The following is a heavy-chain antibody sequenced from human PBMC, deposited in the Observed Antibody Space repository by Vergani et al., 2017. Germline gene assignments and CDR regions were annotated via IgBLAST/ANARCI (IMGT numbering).Heavy chain of an antibody. D-gene: IGHD3-22*01. CDR1: GYSLTELT. CDR3: AIVTDYDDSSGYYLDY. J-gene: IGHJ4*02. Sequence: QVPLVQSGSEVRKPGASVKVPCQVSGYSLTELTIHWVRQAPGKGLEWMGGFHPEHGEVTFAHHIQGRVTMTEDRSTDTAYMELSSLRPEDTALYYCAIVTDYDDSSGYYLDYWGQGTLVTVSS. V-gene: IGHV1-24*01. CDR2: FHPEHGEV.